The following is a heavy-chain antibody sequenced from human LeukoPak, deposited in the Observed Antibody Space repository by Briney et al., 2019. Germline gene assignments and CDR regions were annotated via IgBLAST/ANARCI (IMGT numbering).Heavy chain of an antibody. Sequence: GGSLRLSCAASGFTVSSNYMSWVRQAPGKGLEWVSVVYSGSSTTYYADSVKGRFTVSRDNFKNTLYLQMNGLRAEDTAVYYCARDLRSSGYYAFDYWGQGTLVTVSS. CDR2: VYSGSSTT. J-gene: IGHJ4*02. CDR3: ARDLRSSGYYAFDY. CDR1: GFTVSSNY. D-gene: IGHD3-22*01. V-gene: IGHV3-66*01.